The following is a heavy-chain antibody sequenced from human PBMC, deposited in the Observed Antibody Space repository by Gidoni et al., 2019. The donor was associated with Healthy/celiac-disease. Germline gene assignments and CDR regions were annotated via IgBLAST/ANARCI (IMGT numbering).Heavy chain of an antibody. J-gene: IGHJ4*02. Sequence: QVQLQQWGAGLLTPSETLSLTCAVYGGSFSGYYWSWIRQPPGKGLVWIGEINHSGSNNYNPSLKSRVTISVDTSKNQFSLKLSSVTAADTAVYYCARAPRYYYDSSGYYATSAHFDYWGQGTLVTVSS. CDR3: ARAPRYYYDSSGYYATSAHFDY. CDR2: INHSGSN. V-gene: IGHV4-34*01. CDR1: GGSFSGYY. D-gene: IGHD3-22*01.